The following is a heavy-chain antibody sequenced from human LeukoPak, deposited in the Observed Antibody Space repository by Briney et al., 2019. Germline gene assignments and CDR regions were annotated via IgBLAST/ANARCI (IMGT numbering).Heavy chain of an antibody. CDR3: ARSYSSSWHYFDY. V-gene: IGHV3-30*04. CDR2: ISYDGSHK. Sequence: GGSLRLSRAASGFTVSTLAMRWVRQAPGKGLEWVAVISYDGSHKYSADSVKGRFTISRDNSKYTLYLQMNSLRPEDTAVYYCARSYSSSWHYFDYWGQGTLVTVSS. J-gene: IGHJ4*02. CDR1: GFTVSTLA. D-gene: IGHD6-13*01.